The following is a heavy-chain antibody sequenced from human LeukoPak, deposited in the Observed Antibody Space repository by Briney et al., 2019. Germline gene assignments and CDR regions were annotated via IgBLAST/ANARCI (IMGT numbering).Heavy chain of an antibody. D-gene: IGHD3-10*01. V-gene: IGHV4-59*08. CDR1: GGSISSYY. J-gene: IGHJ4*02. Sequence: PSETLSLTCTVSGGSISSYYWSWIRQPPGKGLEWIGYIYYSGSTNYNPSLKSRVTISVDTSKNQFSLKLSSVTAADTAVYYCARSSYGSGTYYMDYWGQGALVTVSS. CDR2: IYYSGST. CDR3: ARSSYGSGTYYMDY.